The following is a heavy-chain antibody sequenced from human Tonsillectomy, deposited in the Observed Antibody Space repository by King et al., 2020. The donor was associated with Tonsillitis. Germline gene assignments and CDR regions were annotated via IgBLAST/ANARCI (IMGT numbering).Heavy chain of an antibody. CDR3: AKDRVRLQFSYSFDL. CDR1: GVTFSSYA. J-gene: IGHJ4*02. V-gene: IGHV3-23*04. CDR2: ISVSGGST. Sequence: VQLVESGGGLVQPGGSLRLSCAASGVTFSSYALSWVRQAPGKGLEWVSAISVSGGSTYYADYVKGRFTISRDNSKNTLDLQMHSLRAEDTAVYYCAKDRVRLQFSYSFDLWGQGTLVTVSS. D-gene: IGHD4-11*01.